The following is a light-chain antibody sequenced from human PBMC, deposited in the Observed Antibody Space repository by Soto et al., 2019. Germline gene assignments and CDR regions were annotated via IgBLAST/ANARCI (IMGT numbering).Light chain of an antibody. CDR2: EDN. V-gene: IGLV3-1*01. CDR3: QAWDSSTGV. J-gene: IGLJ2*01. Sequence: SYELTQPPSVSVSQGQTASITCSGDELGDKYACWYQQKAGQSPVLVIYEDNKRPSGIPERFSGSNSGNTATLTISGTQAMDEADYYCQAWDSSTGVFGGGTKLTVL. CDR1: ELGDKY.